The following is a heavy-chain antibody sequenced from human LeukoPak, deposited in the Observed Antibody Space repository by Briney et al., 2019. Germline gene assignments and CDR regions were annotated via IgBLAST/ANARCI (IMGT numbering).Heavy chain of an antibody. D-gene: IGHD3-22*01. CDR3: ARDQAYYDSSGYYVDY. Sequence: GGSLRLSCAASGFTFSSYSMNWVRQAPGKGLEWVSSISSSSSYIYYADSVKGRFTISRDNAKNSLYLQMNSLRAEDTAVYYCARDQAYYDSSGYYVDYWGQGTLVTVSP. J-gene: IGHJ4*02. CDR1: GFTFSSYS. CDR2: ISSSSSYI. V-gene: IGHV3-21*01.